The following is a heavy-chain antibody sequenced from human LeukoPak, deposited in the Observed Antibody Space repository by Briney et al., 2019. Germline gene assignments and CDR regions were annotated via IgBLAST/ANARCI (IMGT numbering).Heavy chain of an antibody. V-gene: IGHV4-39*01. J-gene: IGHJ4*02. CDR1: GGSISSCSYY. CDR3: ARHWRHLELNTMYGVVHY. CDR2: IYYSGST. D-gene: IGHD3-3*01. Sequence: SETLSLTCTVSGGSISSCSYYWGWIRQPPGKGLEWIGSIYYSGSTYYNPSLRSRVTISVDTSKNQFSLKVSSVTAADTAVYYCARHWRHLELNTMYGVVHYWGQGTLVTVSS.